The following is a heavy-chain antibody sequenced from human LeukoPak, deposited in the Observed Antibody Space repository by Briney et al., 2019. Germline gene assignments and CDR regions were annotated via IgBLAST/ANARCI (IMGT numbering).Heavy chain of an antibody. D-gene: IGHD2-2*01. J-gene: IGHJ5*02. Sequence: ASVKVSCKASGYTFTGYYMHWVRQAPGQGLEWMGWINPNSGGTNYAQKFQGRVTMTRDTSISTAYMELSRLRSDDTAVYYCASAPYCSSTSCYRGWFDPWGQGTLVTVSS. V-gene: IGHV1-2*02. CDR2: INPNSGGT. CDR1: GYTFTGYY. CDR3: ASAPYCSSTSCYRGWFDP.